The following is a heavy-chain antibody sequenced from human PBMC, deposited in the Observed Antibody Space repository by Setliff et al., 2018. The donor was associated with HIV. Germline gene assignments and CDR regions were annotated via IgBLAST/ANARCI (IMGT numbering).Heavy chain of an antibody. Sequence: PSETLSLTCTVSGGSIRGYYWTWIRQPPGKGLEWIGDIYYSGNTNYNPSLKSRVTISLDTSKNQFSLKLISVTAADTAVYDCARRGDYGGRGYWGLGTLVTVSS. CDR3: ARRGDYGGRGY. J-gene: IGHJ4*02. D-gene: IGHD4-17*01. CDR1: GGSIRGYY. CDR2: IYYSGNT. V-gene: IGHV4-59*08.